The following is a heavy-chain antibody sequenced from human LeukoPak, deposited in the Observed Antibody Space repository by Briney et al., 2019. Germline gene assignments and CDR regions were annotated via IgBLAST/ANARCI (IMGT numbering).Heavy chain of an antibody. J-gene: IGHJ4*02. CDR3: ARRHDYGDF. V-gene: IGHV3-48*02. CDR2: ISSSSTI. CDR1: GFSFSSYT. Sequence: GGSLRLSCAASGFSFSSYTMNWVRQAPGKGLEWVSYISSSSTISYADSVKGRFTISRDNAKNSLYLQMNSLRDEDTAVYYCARRHDYGDFWGQGTLVTASP.